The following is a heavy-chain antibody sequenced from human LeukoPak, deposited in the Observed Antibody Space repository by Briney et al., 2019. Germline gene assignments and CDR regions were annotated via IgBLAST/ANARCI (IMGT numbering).Heavy chain of an antibody. CDR3: ARGPYFSSSWYLVY. CDR2: ISAYNGNT. Sequence: ASVKVPCKASGYTFTSYGISWVRQAPGQGLEWMGWISAYNGNTNYAQKLQGRVTMTTDTSTSTAYMELRSLRSDDTAVYYCARGPYFSSSWYLVYWGQGTLVTVSS. V-gene: IGHV1-18*01. D-gene: IGHD6-13*01. J-gene: IGHJ4*02. CDR1: GYTFTSYG.